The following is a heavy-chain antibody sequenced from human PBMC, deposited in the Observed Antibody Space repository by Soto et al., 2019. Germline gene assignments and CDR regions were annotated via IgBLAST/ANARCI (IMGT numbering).Heavy chain of an antibody. J-gene: IGHJ4*02. CDR1: GGSCSSYG. D-gene: IGHD3-16*01. CDR3: ARGGEVEY. V-gene: IGHV1-69*01. CDR2: IIPIFGTA. Sequence: QVQLVQSGAEVKKPGSSVKVYCKASGGSCSSYGYSWVRQAPGQGLEWMGGIIPIFGTANYAQRFQGRVTITAAESTSTAYMELSSLRSDDTAVYWWARGGEVEYWGQGTLVTVSS.